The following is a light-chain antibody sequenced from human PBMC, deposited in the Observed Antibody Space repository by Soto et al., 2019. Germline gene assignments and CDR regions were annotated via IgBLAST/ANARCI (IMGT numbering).Light chain of an antibody. CDR3: QQYGSSPLT. CDR1: QSVSSSY. V-gene: IGKV3-20*01. CDR2: GAS. J-gene: IGKJ4*01. Sequence: EIVLSQSPGTLSLSPGERATLSCRASQSVSSSYLAWYQQKPGQAPRLLIYGASSRATGIPDRFSGSGSGTDFTLTISRLEPEDFAVYYCQQYGSSPLTFGGRTKVAI.